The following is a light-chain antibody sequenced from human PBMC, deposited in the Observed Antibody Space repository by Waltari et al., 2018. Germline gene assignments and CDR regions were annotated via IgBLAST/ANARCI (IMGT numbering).Light chain of an antibody. J-gene: IGKJ1*01. Sequence: DVQMTQSPSSLSASIGDRVTITCRASQNVDTYLNWYQQKQGKAAPLLIYCASNLQSGVPSRFSSSGYWTHFTLTISSLRPEDFASYYCQQRYSLPPWTFGQGTKVEIK. CDR2: CAS. CDR1: QNVDTY. CDR3: QQRYSLPPWT. V-gene: IGKV1-39*01.